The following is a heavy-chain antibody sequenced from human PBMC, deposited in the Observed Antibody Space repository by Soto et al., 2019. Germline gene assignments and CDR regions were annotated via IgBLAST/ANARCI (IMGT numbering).Heavy chain of an antibody. CDR1: GGSFSGYY. CDR2: INHSGST. D-gene: IGHD5-18*01. J-gene: IGHJ2*01. Sequence: SETLSLTCAVYGGSFSGYYWSWIRQPPGKGLEWIGEINHSGSTNYNPSLKSRVTISVDTSKNQFSLKLSSVTAADTGVYYCARVDRAMAIPNWYFDLGGRGTLVTVSS. V-gene: IGHV4-34*01. CDR3: ARVDRAMAIPNWYFDL.